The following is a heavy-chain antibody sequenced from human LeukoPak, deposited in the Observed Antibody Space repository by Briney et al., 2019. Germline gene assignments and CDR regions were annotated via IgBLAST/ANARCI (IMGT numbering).Heavy chain of an antibody. D-gene: IGHD2-2*02. Sequence: SETLSLTCTVSGGSISSYYWSLIRQPPGKGLEWIGYMYYSGSTNYNPSLKSRVTISVDTSKNQFSLKLSSVTAADTAVYYCARMGGVGYCSSTSCYINYYYGMDVWGQGTTVTVSS. J-gene: IGHJ6*02. CDR2: MYYSGST. CDR1: GGSISSYY. CDR3: ARMGGVGYCSSTSCYINYYYGMDV. V-gene: IGHV4-59*08.